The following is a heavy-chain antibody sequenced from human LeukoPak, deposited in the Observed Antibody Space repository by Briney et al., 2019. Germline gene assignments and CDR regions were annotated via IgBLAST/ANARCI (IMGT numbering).Heavy chain of an antibody. CDR3: AREDGTMWELPSGAFDI. Sequence: SETLSLTCTVSGGFISSYYWSWIRQPPGKGLEWIGYIYYSGSTNYNPSLKSRVTISVDTSKNQFSLKLSSVTAADTAVYYCAREDGTMWELPSGAFDIWGQGTMVTVSS. V-gene: IGHV4-59*01. CDR1: GGFISSYY. J-gene: IGHJ3*02. CDR2: IYYSGST. D-gene: IGHD1-26*01.